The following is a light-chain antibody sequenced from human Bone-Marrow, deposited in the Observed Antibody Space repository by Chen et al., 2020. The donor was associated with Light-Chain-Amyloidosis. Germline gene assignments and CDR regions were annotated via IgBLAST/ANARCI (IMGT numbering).Light chain of an antibody. V-gene: IGLV1-44*01. Sequence: QSVLSQPPSASGTPGQRVTISCSGGRSTIGSKTVNWYQHLPGKAPKLLIHTNSYRPSGVPDRFSASKSGTSASLAISGLQSEDEADYYCATYDDSLNGAAFGGGTKLTVL. J-gene: IGLJ2*01. CDR3: ATYDDSLNGAA. CDR2: TNS. CDR1: RSTIGSKT.